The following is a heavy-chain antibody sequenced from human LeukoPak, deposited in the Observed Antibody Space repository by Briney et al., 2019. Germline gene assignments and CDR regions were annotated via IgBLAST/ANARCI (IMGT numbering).Heavy chain of an antibody. CDR2: INTNTGNP. J-gene: IGHJ4*02. Sequence: ASVKVSCKASGYTFTSYAMNWVRQAPGQGLEWMGWINTNTGNPTYAQGFTGRFVFSLDTSVSTAYLQISSLEAEDTAVYYCARAPTYYYDSSGYYYYYFDYWGQGTLVTVSS. CDR1: GYTFTSYA. D-gene: IGHD3-22*01. V-gene: IGHV7-4-1*02. CDR3: ARAPTYYYDSSGYYYYYFDY.